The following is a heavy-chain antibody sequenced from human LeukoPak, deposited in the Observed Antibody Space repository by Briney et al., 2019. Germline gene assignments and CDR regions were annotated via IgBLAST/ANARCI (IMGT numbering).Heavy chain of an antibody. Sequence: SETLSITCTVSGGSISSYYWSWIRQPPGKGVEWIGYIYYSGSTNYNPSLKSRVTISVDTSKNQFSLKLSSVTAADTAVYCCAREAYGQALDYWGQGTLVTVSS. CDR1: GGSISSYY. CDR2: IYYSGST. D-gene: IGHD2-8*01. V-gene: IGHV4-59*01. CDR3: AREAYGQALDY. J-gene: IGHJ4*02.